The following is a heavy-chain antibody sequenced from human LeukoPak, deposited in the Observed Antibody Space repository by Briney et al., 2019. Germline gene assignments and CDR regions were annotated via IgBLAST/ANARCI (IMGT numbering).Heavy chain of an antibody. CDR3: ARTHFDSLGWFDP. CDR2: INYGGHT. Sequence: SETLSLTCTVSGGSMRSHSFYWGWIRQSPGKGLEWIANINYGGHTYYNPSVKSRVTLSVDVSKNRFSLNLTSVTAADTALYFCARTHFDSLGWFDPWGQGIQVIVSS. CDR1: GGSMRSHSFY. V-gene: IGHV4-39*07. D-gene: IGHD3-9*01. J-gene: IGHJ5*02.